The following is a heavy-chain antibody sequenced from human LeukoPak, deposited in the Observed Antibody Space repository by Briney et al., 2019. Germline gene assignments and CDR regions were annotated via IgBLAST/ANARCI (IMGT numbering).Heavy chain of an antibody. D-gene: IGHD3-10*01. CDR3: ARGPSTGYELLWFGELHFDY. V-gene: IGHV1-18*01. Sequence: ASVKVSCKASGYTFTSYGISWVRQAPGQGLEWGGWISAYNGNTNYARKLQGRATMTTDTSTSTAYMELRSLRSDDTAVYYCARGPSTGYELLWFGELHFDYWGQGTLVTVSS. CDR2: ISAYNGNT. CDR1: GYTFTSYG. J-gene: IGHJ4*02.